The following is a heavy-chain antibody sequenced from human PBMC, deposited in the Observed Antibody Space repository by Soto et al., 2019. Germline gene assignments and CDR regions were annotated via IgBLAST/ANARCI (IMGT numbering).Heavy chain of an antibody. V-gene: IGHV3-30-3*01. CDR3: ARVHCSGGSCYSLYYGMDV. Sequence: PGGSLRLSCEASGFTFSSYAMHWVRQAPGKGLEWVAVISYDGSNKYYADSVKGRFTISRDNSKNTLYLQMNSLRAEDTAVYYCARVHCSGGSCYSLYYGMDVWGQGTTVTVSS. CDR1: GFTFSSYA. CDR2: ISYDGSNK. D-gene: IGHD2-15*01. J-gene: IGHJ6*02.